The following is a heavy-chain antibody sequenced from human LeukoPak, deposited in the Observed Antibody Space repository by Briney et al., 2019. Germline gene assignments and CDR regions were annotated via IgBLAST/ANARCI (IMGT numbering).Heavy chain of an antibody. J-gene: IGHJ5*02. CDR1: GGSIRSDY. V-gene: IGHV4-59*01. CDR2: IYYSGST. CDR3: ARERAAMDS. Sequence: SETLSLTCIVSGGSIRSDYWSWIRQPPGKGLEWIGYIYYSGSTNYNPSLKSRVTISVDTSKNQFSLKLTSVTAADTAVYFCARERAAMDSWGQGTLVTVSS. D-gene: IGHD5-18*01.